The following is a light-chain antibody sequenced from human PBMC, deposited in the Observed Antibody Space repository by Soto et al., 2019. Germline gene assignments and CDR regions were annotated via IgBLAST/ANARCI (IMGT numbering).Light chain of an antibody. V-gene: IGLV1-40*01. CDR2: GNS. CDR3: QSYDSSLSGYVV. J-gene: IGLJ2*01. CDR1: SSNIGAGYD. Sequence: QSVLTPPPSVSGAPGQRVTISSTGSSSNIGAGYDVHGNQQLPGTAPKLLIYGNSNRPSGVPDRFSGSKSGTSASLATTGLQAEDESDDYCQSYDSSLSGYVVFGGGTKLTVL.